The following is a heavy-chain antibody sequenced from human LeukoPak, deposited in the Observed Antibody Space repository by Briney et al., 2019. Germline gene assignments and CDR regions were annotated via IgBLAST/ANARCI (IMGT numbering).Heavy chain of an antibody. CDR2: ISGSGGSTI. Sequence: GGSLRLSCAASGFTFSSYGMSWVRQAPGKGLEWVSAISGSGGSTIYYADSVKGRFTISRDNAKNSLYLQMNSLRAEDTAVYYCARLGSLIVGATKAFDIWGQGTMVTVSS. CDR1: GFTFSSYG. CDR3: ARLGSLIVGATKAFDI. V-gene: IGHV3-23*01. J-gene: IGHJ3*02. D-gene: IGHD1-26*01.